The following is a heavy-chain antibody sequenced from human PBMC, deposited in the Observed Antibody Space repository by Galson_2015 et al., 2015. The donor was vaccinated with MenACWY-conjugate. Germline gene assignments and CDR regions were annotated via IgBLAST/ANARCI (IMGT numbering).Heavy chain of an antibody. CDR2: ISASGGDI. V-gene: IGHV3-23*01. D-gene: IGHD3-22*01. J-gene: IGHJ3*02. Sequence: SLRLSCAASGFTFSKCAMSWVRQAPGKGLEWVSGISASGGDIDYADSVKGRFTISRDNSKNTVYLQMNSLRAEDTAVFHCAKGANYYDSSGKRYDAFDIWAKGQWSPSLQ. CDR1: GFTFSKCA. CDR3: AKGANYYDSSGKRYDAFDI.